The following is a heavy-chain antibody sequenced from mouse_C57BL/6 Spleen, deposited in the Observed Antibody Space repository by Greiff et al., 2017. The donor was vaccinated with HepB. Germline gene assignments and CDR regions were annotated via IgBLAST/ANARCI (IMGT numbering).Heavy chain of an antibody. CDR2: IDPSDSYT. Sequence: QVQLQQSGAELVKPGASVKLSCKASGYTFTSYWMQWVKQRPGQGLEWIGEIDPSDSYTNYNQKFKGKATLTVDTSSSTAYMQLSSLTSEDSAVYYCASFYYGNLHWYFDVWGTGTTVTVSS. D-gene: IGHD2-1*01. CDR3: ASFYYGNLHWYFDV. V-gene: IGHV1-50*01. J-gene: IGHJ1*03. CDR1: GYTFTSYW.